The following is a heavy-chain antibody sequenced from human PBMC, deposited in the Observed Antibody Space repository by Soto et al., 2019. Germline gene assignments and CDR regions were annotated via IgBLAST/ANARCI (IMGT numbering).Heavy chain of an antibody. CDR2: INPNSGGT. CDR3: ARGQLLMVYAANKWFDP. Sequence: ASVKVSCKASGYTFTGYYVHWVRQAPGQGLEWMGWINPNSGGTNYAQKFQGWVTMTRDTSISTAYMELSRLRSDDTAVYYCARGQLLMVYAANKWFDPWGQGTLGTVSS. D-gene: IGHD2-8*01. J-gene: IGHJ5*02. CDR1: GYTFTGYY. V-gene: IGHV1-2*04.